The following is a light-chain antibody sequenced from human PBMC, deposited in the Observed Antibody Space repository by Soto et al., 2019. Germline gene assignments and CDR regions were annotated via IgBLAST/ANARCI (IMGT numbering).Light chain of an antibody. CDR1: QSISNW. Sequence: DIQMTQSPSTLSASVGDRVIITCRASQSISNWLAWYQQKPGKAPNLLIYKASSLKSGVPSRFSGSGSGTESTLTIRSLQPDDFATDYCQQYDTYWTFGQGTKVDIK. CDR3: QQYDTYWT. J-gene: IGKJ1*01. V-gene: IGKV1-5*03. CDR2: KAS.